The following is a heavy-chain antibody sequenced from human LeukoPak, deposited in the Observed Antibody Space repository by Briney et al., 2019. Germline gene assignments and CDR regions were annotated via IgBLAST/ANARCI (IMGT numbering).Heavy chain of an antibody. V-gene: IGHV3-15*01. Sequence: GGSLRLSCAASGFTFSNAWMSWVRQAPGNGLEWVGRIKSKTDGGTTDYAAPVKGRFTISRDDSKNTLYLQMNSLKTEDTAVYYCTTDATAAILEYYYMDVWGKGTTVTVSS. CDR1: GFTFSNAW. J-gene: IGHJ6*03. CDR2: IKSKTDGGTT. CDR3: TTDATAAILEYYYMDV. D-gene: IGHD1-1*01.